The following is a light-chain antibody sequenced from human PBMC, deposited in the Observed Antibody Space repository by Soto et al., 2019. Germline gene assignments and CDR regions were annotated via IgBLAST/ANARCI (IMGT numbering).Light chain of an antibody. CDR2: AAS. Sequence: DIQITQSPCSLSASVGDGVTITCRASQSIGYYLSWYQHKPGKAPKLLIYAASRLQSGVPSRFRGSGSGTDFTLTISSLQPEDFATYYCQQSYNTPRVAFGQGTRLENK. V-gene: IGKV1-39*01. J-gene: IGKJ5*01. CDR3: QQSYNTPRVA. CDR1: QSIGYY.